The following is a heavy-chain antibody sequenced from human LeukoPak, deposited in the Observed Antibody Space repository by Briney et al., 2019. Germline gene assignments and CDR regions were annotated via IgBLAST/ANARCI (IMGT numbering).Heavy chain of an antibody. Sequence: GGSLRLSCAASGFTFSSYAMSWVRQAPGKGLEWVSAISGSGGSTYYADSVKGRFTISRDNAKNSLYLQMNSLRAEDTAVYYCARVDGSYYNDYWGQGTLVTVSS. CDR2: ISGSGGST. J-gene: IGHJ4*02. CDR3: ARVDGSYYNDY. V-gene: IGHV3-23*01. CDR1: GFTFSSYA. D-gene: IGHD1-26*01.